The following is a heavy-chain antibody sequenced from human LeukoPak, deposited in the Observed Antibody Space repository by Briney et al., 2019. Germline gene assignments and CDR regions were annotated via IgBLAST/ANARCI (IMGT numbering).Heavy chain of an antibody. CDR3: ARETDIVATISGYYYMDV. J-gene: IGHJ6*03. D-gene: IGHD5-12*01. CDR2: INHSGST. Sequence: SETLSLTCAVYGGSFSGYYWSWIRQPPGKGLGWIGEINHSGSTNHNPSLKGRVTISVDTSKNQFSLKLSSVTAADTAVYYCARETDIVATISGYYYMDVWGKGTTVTVSS. CDR1: GGSFSGYY. V-gene: IGHV4-34*01.